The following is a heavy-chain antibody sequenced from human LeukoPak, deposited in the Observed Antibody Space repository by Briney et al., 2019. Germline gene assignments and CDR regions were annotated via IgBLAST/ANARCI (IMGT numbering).Heavy chain of an antibody. CDR3: ARAPSYYDILTGSSIGAFDY. CDR1: GYTFTSYG. J-gene: IGHJ4*02. CDR2: ISAYNGNT. Sequence: ASVKVSCRASGYTFTSYGISWVRQAPGQGLEWMGWISAYNGNTNYAQKLQGRVTMTTDTSTSTAYMELRSLRSDDTAVYYCARAPSYYDILTGSSIGAFDYWGQGTLVTVSS. D-gene: IGHD3-9*01. V-gene: IGHV1-18*01.